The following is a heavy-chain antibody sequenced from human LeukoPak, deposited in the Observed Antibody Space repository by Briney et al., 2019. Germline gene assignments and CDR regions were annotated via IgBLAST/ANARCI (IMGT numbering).Heavy chain of an antibody. J-gene: IGHJ4*02. CDR1: GVSINNYY. D-gene: IGHD5-24*01. CDR2: IFYSGSA. Sequence: SETLSLTCTVSGVSINNYYWSWIRQAPGKGLEWIAYIFYSGSASYNPSLKSRVTISVDTSKNQSSLKLSSVTAADTAVYYCAGSRWRLQWGGYYWGQGTLVTVSS. CDR3: AGSRWRLQWGGYY. V-gene: IGHV4-59*08.